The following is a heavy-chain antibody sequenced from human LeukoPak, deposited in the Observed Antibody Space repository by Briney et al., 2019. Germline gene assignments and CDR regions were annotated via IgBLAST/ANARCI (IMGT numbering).Heavy chain of an antibody. CDR3: AGGDYYYYYYYIDV. J-gene: IGHJ6*03. V-gene: IGHV4-59*01. Sequence: SETLSLTCTVSGGSISSYYWSWIRQPPGKGLEWIGFIYYSGNTNYNPSLKSRVTISVDTSKNQLSLELTSVTAADTAVYYCAGGDYYYYYYYIDVWGKGTMVTFSS. CDR2: IYYSGNT. D-gene: IGHD2-21*01. CDR1: GGSISSYY.